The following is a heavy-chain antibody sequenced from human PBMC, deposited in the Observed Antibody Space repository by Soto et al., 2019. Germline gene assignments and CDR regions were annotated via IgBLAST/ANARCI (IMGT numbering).Heavy chain of an antibody. Sequence: SETLSLTCTVSGGSISSSSYYWGWIRQPPGKGLEWIGSIYYSGSTYYNPSLKSRVTISVDTSKNQFSLKLSSVTAADTAVYYCARHGDWLLFTIDYWGQGTLVTVSS. CDR2: IYYSGST. CDR1: GGSISSSSYY. V-gene: IGHV4-39*01. D-gene: IGHD3-9*01. J-gene: IGHJ4*02. CDR3: ARHGDWLLFTIDY.